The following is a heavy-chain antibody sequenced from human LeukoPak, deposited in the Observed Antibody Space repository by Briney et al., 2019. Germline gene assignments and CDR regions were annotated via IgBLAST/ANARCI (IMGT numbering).Heavy chain of an antibody. D-gene: IGHD3-10*01. CDR1: GFTFSRYW. CDR3: ARKSASGNYPLDY. J-gene: IGHJ4*02. V-gene: IGHV3-7*03. CDR2: IEQDGSEK. Sequence: GGSLRLSCAASGFTFSRYWMSWVRQAPGKGLEWVANIEQDGSEKNYLDSVKGRFTISRDNAKNTVFLQMSSLRAEDTALYYCARKSASGNYPLDYWGQGTLVTVSS.